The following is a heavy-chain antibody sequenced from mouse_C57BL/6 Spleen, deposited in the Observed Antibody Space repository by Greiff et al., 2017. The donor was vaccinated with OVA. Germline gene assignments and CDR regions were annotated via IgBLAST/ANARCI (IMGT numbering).Heavy chain of an antibody. D-gene: IGHD2-10*01. CDR3: ARGLLSLSMDD. CDR2: IWGVGST. J-gene: IGHJ4*01. V-gene: IGHV2-6*01. CDR1: GFSLTSYG. Sequence: VKLMESGPGLVAPSQSLSITCTVSGFSLTSYGVDWVRQSPGKGLEWLGVIWGVGSTNYNSALKSRLSISKDNSKSQVFLKMNSLQTDDTAMYYCARGLLSLSMDDWGQGTSVTVAS.